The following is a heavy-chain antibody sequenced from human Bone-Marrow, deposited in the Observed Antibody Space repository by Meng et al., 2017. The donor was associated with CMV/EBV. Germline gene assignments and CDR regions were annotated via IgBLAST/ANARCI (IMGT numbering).Heavy chain of an antibody. CDR3: ARDDRVVVPAAIEWCFDY. V-gene: IGHV3-30*04. J-gene: IGHJ4*02. Sequence: GGSLRLSCAASGFTFSSYAMHWVRQAPGKGLEWMAVISYDGSNKYYADSVKGRFTISRDNSKNTLYLQMNSLRAEDTAVYYCARDDRVVVPAAIEWCFDYWGQGTLVTVSS. CDR2: ISYDGSNK. CDR1: GFTFSSYA. D-gene: IGHD2-2*01.